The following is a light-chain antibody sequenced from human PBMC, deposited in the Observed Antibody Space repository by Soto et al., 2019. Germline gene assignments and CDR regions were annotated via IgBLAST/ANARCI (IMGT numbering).Light chain of an antibody. V-gene: IGKV3-20*01. CDR1: QSVSSSY. J-gene: IGKJ1*01. Sequence: EIVLTQSPGTLSLSPGERATLSCRASQSVSSSYLAWYQQKPGQAPRLLIYGVSSRATGIPDRFSGSGSGKVFTLTSSRLEHEDFAVYFCQQDGRSPWTFGQGTKVEIK. CDR2: GVS. CDR3: QQDGRSPWT.